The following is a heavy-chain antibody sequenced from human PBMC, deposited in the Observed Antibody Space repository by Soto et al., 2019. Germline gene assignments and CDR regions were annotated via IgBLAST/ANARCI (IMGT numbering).Heavy chain of an antibody. CDR1: GFTFTNAW. V-gene: IGHV3-15*07. CDR3: AADLPDLGAYAFDY. CDR2: IKSKTDGGTT. J-gene: IGHJ4*02. Sequence: EVQLVESGGGLVEPGGSLRLSCAASGFTFTNAWLNWVRQAPGKGLEWVGRIKSKTDGGTTDYAAPVKGRFTISRDDSENTVYLQMNSLKTEDTAVYYCAADLPDLGAYAFDYWGQGTLVTVSS. D-gene: IGHD3-16*01.